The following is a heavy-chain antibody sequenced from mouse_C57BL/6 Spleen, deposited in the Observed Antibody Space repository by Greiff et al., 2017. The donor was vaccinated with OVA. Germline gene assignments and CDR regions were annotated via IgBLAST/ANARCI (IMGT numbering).Heavy chain of an antibody. CDR2: IYPGDGDT. J-gene: IGHJ2*01. CDR1: GYAFSSSW. Sequence: QVQLQQSGPELVKPGASVKISCKASGYAFSSSWMNWVKQRPGKGLEWIGRIYPGDGDTNYKGKFKGKATLTADKSSSTAYMQLSSLTSEDSAVYFCARSFYYYGSSPYYFDYWGQGTTLTVSS. D-gene: IGHD1-1*01. V-gene: IGHV1-82*01. CDR3: ARSFYYYGSSPYYFDY.